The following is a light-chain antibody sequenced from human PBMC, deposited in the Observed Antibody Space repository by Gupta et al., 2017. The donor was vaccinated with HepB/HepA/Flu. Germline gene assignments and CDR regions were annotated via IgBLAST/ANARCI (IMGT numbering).Light chain of an antibody. CDR1: SSDVGSYNY. V-gene: IGLV2-11*01. CDR3: CSYAGSHSWV. J-gene: IGLJ2*01. CDR2: DDT. Sequence: SLPQPRPVPGSPGQPPTIPCTGNSSDVGSYNYVSWYQQHPVKSPTFMIYDDTKRPSGVPHRFSGSQCGNTASLTSCGLQAEDEANYHCCSYAGSHSWVFGGGTKVTVL.